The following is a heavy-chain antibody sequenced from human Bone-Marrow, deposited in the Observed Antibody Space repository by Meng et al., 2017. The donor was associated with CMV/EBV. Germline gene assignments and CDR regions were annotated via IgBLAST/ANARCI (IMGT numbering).Heavy chain of an antibody. Sequence: QRGQIGVRGKKRGSTTESLFKATGATCRTHAISWVLQASGKGLEWIGRIIPIFGTANYAQKFQDRVTITADESTSTAYMELISLRSEDTAVYYCARVLDWNYMGYYFDYWGQGTLVTVSS. J-gene: IGHJ4*02. CDR3: ARVLDWNYMGYYFDY. CDR1: GATCRTHA. V-gene: IGHV1-69*18. D-gene: IGHD1-7*01. CDR2: IIPIFGTA.